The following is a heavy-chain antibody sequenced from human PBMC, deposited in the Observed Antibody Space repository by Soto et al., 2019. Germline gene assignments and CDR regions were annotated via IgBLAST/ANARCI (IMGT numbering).Heavy chain of an antibody. CDR1: GFIFSSYW. D-gene: IGHD6-19*01. Sequence: ELQLVESGGGLVQPGGSLRLSCAASGFIFSSYWMRWVRQAPGKGLEWVANIKQAGTENYYVDSVKGRFTIPRDNAENSRYPPMNALRAEDTAVYYCARCESAVTGTSWGQGTLLTVSS. CDR3: ARCESAVTGTS. CDR2: IKQAGTEN. V-gene: IGHV3-7*01. J-gene: IGHJ5*02.